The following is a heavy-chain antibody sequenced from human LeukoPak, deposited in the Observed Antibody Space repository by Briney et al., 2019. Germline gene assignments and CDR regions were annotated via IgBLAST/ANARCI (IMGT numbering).Heavy chain of an antibody. J-gene: IGHJ4*02. CDR2: INPSGGST. V-gene: IGHV1-46*01. D-gene: IGHD2-21*01. CDR1: GYTFSNYN. Sequence: ASVKLSCKASGYTFSNYNIHWVRQAPGQGLEWRRIINPSGGSTNYAQKFPCRVTMTTDTSTSTVYMELSSLRCEGTAVYYCARDSESVIGDYWGQGTLVSVSS. CDR3: ARDSESVIGDY.